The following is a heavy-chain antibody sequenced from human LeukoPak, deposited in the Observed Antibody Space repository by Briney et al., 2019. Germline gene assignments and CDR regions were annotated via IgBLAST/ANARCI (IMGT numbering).Heavy chain of an antibody. Sequence: GGTLRLSCEASGFTFSTYGINWVRQAPGKGLEWVSAISGSGGSTYYADSVKGRFTISRDNSKNTLYLQMNSLRAEDTAVYYCAKGVVVAPDVTPFDYWGQGTLVTVSS. CDR1: GFTFSTYG. D-gene: IGHD2-2*01. J-gene: IGHJ4*02. CDR3: AKGVVVAPDVTPFDY. V-gene: IGHV3-23*01. CDR2: ISGSGGST.